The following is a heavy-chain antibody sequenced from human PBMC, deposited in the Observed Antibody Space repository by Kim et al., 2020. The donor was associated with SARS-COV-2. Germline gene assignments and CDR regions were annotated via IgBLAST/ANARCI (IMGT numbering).Heavy chain of an antibody. Sequence: GGSLRLSCAASGFTFSSYAMHWVRQAPGKGLEWVAVISYDGSNKYYADSVKGRFTISRDNSKNTLYLQMNSLRAEDTAVYYCASNLPGDGPYSSGWYWTFDYWGQGTLVTVSS. CDR3: ASNLPGDGPYSSGWYWTFDY. CDR2: ISYDGSNK. D-gene: IGHD6-19*01. V-gene: IGHV3-30*04. CDR1: GFTFSSYA. J-gene: IGHJ4*02.